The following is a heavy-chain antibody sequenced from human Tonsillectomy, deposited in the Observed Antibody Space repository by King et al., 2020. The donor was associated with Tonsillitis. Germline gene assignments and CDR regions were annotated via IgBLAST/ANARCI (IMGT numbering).Heavy chain of an antibody. Sequence: QLVQSGAEARKPGASVKVSCKASGYTFTDFFMHWVRRAPGQGLEWMGWINPKSGGTNYAQSFQGRVTMTKDTSTSTTYMELSNLRPDDSAVYYCARLYGSGWYMGGADFWGQGTLGTVSS. CDR1: GYTFTDFF. D-gene: IGHD6-19*01. CDR2: INPKSGGT. CDR3: ARLYGSGWYMGGADF. J-gene: IGHJ4*02. V-gene: IGHV1-2*02.